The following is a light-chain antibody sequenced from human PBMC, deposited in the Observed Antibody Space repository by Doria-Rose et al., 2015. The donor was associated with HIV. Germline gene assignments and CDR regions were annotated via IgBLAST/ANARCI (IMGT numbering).Light chain of an antibody. V-gene: IGLV2-11*01. J-gene: IGLJ1*01. CDR1: GGSDY. CDR2: DVT. CDR3: CSYAGNPYV. Sequence: GGSDYVSWYQQYPGKAPKLMIYDVTKRPSGVPDHFSGSKSGNTASLTISGLQAEDEADYYCCSYAGNPYVFGTGTKVTVL.